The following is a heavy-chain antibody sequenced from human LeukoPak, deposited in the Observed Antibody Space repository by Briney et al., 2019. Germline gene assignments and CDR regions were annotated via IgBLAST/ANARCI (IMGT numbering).Heavy chain of an antibody. CDR2: IIEDGSKK. V-gene: IGHV3-7*01. CDR1: GFTFSSYA. CDR3: ARRRYGTGMDV. D-gene: IGHD3-10*01. J-gene: IGHJ6*02. Sequence: PGGSLRLSCAASGFTFSSYAMSWVRQAPGKGLEWVANIIEDGSKKYYVDSVEGRFTISRDNAKNSVYLQMNSLRAEDTGLYYCARRRYGTGMDVWGQGTTVTVSS.